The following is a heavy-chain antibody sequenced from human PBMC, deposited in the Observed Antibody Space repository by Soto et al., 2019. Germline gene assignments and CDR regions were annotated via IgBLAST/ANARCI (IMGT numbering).Heavy chain of an antibody. CDR3: ARGYTATGTDWYFAL. V-gene: IGHV3-21*01. J-gene: IGHJ2*01. Sequence: EVQLVESGGGLVKPGGSLRLSCAASASTFSSYSMNWVRQAPGKGLERVSSISPSGSYIYYADSVKGRFTISRDKAKNSLYLQMNSMRAEETAMYYCARGYTATGTDWYFALWGRGTLVTVSS. CDR2: ISPSGSYI. D-gene: IGHD4-17*01. CDR1: ASTFSSYS.